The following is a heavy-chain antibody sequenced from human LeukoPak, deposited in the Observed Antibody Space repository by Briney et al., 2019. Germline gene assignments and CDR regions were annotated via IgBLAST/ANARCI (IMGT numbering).Heavy chain of an antibody. CDR1: GFTFSNYY. Sequence: PGGSLRLSCAASGFTFSNYYMHWVRQAPGKGLEWVALISNDGGIEYHGDSVRGRFAISRYNSENTLYLQMNSLRPEDTAVYYCAKGGAQRTLRWGMDYWGQGALVTVSS. J-gene: IGHJ4*02. D-gene: IGHD4-23*01. CDR2: ISNDGGIE. CDR3: AKGGAQRTLRWGMDY. V-gene: IGHV3-30*18.